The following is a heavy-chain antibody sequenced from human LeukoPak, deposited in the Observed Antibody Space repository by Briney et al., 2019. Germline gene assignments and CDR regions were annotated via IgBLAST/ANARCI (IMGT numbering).Heavy chain of an antibody. CDR3: ARSPYDFWSGLRKWFDP. CDR1: GGSFSGYY. V-gene: IGHV4-34*01. D-gene: IGHD3-3*01. Sequence: SETLSLTCAVYGGSFSGYYWRWIRQPPGKGLEWIGEINHSGSTNYNPSLKSRVTISVDTSKNQFSLKLSSVTAADTAVYYCARSPYDFWSGLRKWFDPWGQGTLVTVSS. J-gene: IGHJ5*02. CDR2: INHSGST.